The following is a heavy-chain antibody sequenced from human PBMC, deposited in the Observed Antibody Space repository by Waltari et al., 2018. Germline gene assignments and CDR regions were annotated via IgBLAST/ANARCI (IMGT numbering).Heavy chain of an antibody. CDR3: AREGYCTNGVCSDAFDY. CDR1: GDRVSSNTAA. V-gene: IGHV6-1*01. Sequence: QFQLQHSGPGLVKPSQTLSLTRAISGDRVSSNTAASTWLSTSPSRGREWLGRTYYRSKWYNDYALSVKSRITINPDTSKNQFSLQLNSVTPEDTAVYYCAREGYCTNGVCSDAFDYWGQGTLVTVSS. J-gene: IGHJ4*02. D-gene: IGHD2-8*01. CDR2: TYYRSKWYN.